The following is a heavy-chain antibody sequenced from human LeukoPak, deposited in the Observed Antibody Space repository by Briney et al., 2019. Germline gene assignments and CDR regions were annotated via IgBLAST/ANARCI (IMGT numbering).Heavy chain of an antibody. Sequence: GGSLRLSCAASGFTFSSYAMSWVRQAPGKGLEWVSAISGSGGSTYYADSVKGRFTISRDNSKNTLFLQMNSLRAEDTAVYYCAKNTGGLIAAAGHWGQGTLVTVSS. J-gene: IGHJ4*02. CDR1: GFTFSSYA. D-gene: IGHD6-13*01. V-gene: IGHV3-23*01. CDR3: AKNTGGLIAAAGH. CDR2: ISGSGGST.